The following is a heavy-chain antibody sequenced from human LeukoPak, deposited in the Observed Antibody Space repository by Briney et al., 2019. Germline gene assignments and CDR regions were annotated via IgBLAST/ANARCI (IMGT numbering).Heavy chain of an antibody. Sequence: SQTLSLTCAISGDSVSSNSAAWNWIRQSPLRGLEWLGRTYYRSKWYHDYTVSMKSRITINPDTSKNQFSLQLNSVTPDDTAVYYCARDRRDGYSSIFDYWGQGTLVTVSS. J-gene: IGHJ4*02. CDR2: TYYRSKWYH. CDR1: GDSVSSNSAA. D-gene: IGHD5-24*01. V-gene: IGHV6-1*01. CDR3: ARDRRDGYSSIFDY.